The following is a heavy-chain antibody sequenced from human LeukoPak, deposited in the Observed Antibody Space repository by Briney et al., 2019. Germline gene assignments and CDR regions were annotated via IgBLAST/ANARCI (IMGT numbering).Heavy chain of an antibody. V-gene: IGHV4-4*07. CDR3: ARLKFYDSTGYSPGYYMDV. CDR1: GGAIISYY. D-gene: IGHD3-22*01. CDR2: ISLAGKT. J-gene: IGHJ6*03. Sequence: SETLSLTCSVSGGAIISYYWSWIRQPAGKGPEWIGRISLAGKTNYNPSLKTRVTMSTDLSKKQFSLRLRSVTAADTAVYYCARLKFYDSTGYSPGYYMDVWGKGTAVTVPS.